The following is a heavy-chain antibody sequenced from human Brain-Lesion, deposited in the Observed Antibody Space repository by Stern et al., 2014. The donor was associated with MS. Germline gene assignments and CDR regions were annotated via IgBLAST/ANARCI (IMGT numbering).Heavy chain of an antibody. J-gene: IGHJ4*02. V-gene: IGHV1-24*01. CDR2: FDPEDGET. CDR1: GYTLTELS. D-gene: IGHD1-26*01. CDR3: ATLSPGAGGNYYRHFDY. Sequence: VQLEESGAEVKKPGASVKVSCKVSGYTLTELSMHWVRHAPRKGLEWMGGFDPEDGETIYAQKFQGRVTMTEDTSTDTAYMELSSLRSEDTAVYYCATLSPGAGGNYYRHFDYWGQGTLVTVSS.